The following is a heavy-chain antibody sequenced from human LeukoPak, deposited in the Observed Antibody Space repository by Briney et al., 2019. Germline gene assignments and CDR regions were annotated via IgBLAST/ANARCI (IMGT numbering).Heavy chain of an antibody. D-gene: IGHD1-26*01. V-gene: IGHV4-39*01. CDR3: ARSLRVGASSRFDY. J-gene: IGHJ4*02. CDR2: IYYSGST. Sequence: PSETLSLTCTVSGGSISSSRYYWGWIRQPPGKGLEWIVSIYYSGSTYYNPSLKTRVTISVDPSKNQFSLKLSSVTDAETAVYYCARSLRVGASSRFDYWGQGTLVTVSS. CDR1: GGSISSSRYY.